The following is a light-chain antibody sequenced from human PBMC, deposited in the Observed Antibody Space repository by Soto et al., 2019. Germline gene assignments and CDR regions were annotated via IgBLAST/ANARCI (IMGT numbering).Light chain of an antibody. CDR1: QSVGSY. V-gene: IGKV3-11*01. CDR2: DAS. CDR3: QQRGNLPVT. Sequence: EIVLTQSPATLSLSPGERATLSCRASQSVGSYFAWYQQKPGQAPRLLIYDASNRATGIPARFSGSGSGTDFPPTISILEPDDFAFYYYQQRGNLPVTFGQGTRVDIK. J-gene: IGKJ1*01.